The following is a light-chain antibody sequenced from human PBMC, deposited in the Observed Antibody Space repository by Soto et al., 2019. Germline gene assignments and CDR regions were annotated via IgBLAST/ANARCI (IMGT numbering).Light chain of an antibody. J-gene: IGLJ1*01. CDR2: EVS. CDR3: SSYAGSNSYV. Sequence: QPVLTQPPSASGSPGQSVTISCTGTRSDVGGYNFVSWYQQHPGKAPKLMIYEVSQRPSGVPDRFSGSKSDNTASLTVSGLQAEDEAYYYCSSYAGSNSYVFGTGTKLTVL. CDR1: RSDVGGYNF. V-gene: IGLV2-8*01.